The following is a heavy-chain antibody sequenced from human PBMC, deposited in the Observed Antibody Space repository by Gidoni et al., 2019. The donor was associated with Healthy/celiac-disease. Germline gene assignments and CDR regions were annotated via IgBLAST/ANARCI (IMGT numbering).Heavy chain of an antibody. CDR1: GFPFRCSA. Sequence: EVQLVESGGGLVPPGWSLNLPCEASGFPFRCSAMHWVRQASGKGLEWVGRIRRKANSYATAYAAAVKGRFTISRDDSKNTAYLQMNSLKTEDKAVYYCTRHVEGYSGYDNFDYWGQGTLVTVSS. CDR3: TRHVEGYSGYDNFDY. D-gene: IGHD5-12*01. J-gene: IGHJ4*02. CDR2: IRRKANSYAT. V-gene: IGHV3-73*02.